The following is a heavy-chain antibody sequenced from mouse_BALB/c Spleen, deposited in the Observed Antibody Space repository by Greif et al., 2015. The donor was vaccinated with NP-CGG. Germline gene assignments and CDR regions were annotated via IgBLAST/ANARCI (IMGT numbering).Heavy chain of an antibody. V-gene: IGHV14-4*02. J-gene: IGHJ4*01. Sequence: VQLQQSGAELVRSGASVKLSCTASGFNIKDYYMHWVKQRPEQGLEWIGWIDPGNGDTEYAPKFQGKATMTADTSSNTAYLQLSSLTSEDTAVYYCNVLLLRYDYYAMDYWGQGTSVTVSS. CDR3: NVLLLRYDYYAMDY. CDR2: IDPGNGDT. CDR1: GFNIKDYY. D-gene: IGHD1-1*01.